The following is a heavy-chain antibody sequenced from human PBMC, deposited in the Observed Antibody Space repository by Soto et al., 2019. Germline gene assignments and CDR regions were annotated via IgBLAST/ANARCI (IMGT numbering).Heavy chain of an antibody. D-gene: IGHD2-8*02. J-gene: IGHJ3*02. CDR1: GFTCSSYD. Sequence: LRLSCAASGFTCSSYDMSWVRQAPGKGLEWVSTILVGGSTHYPDSVKGRFTISRDNSKNTVFLQMNSLTAGDTAVYYCAKATATGGGAFDICGQGTMVTVSS. V-gene: IGHV3-23*01. CDR2: ILVGGST. CDR3: AKATATGGGAFDI.